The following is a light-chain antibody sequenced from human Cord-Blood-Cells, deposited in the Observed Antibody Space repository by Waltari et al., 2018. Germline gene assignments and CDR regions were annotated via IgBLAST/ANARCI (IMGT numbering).Light chain of an antibody. Sequence: EIVMTQSPATLSVSPGDRATLSGRASQSVSSNLAWYQQKPGQAPRLLIYGASTRATGIPARFSGSGSGTEFTLTISSLQSEDFAVYFCQQYNNWPPRTFGQGTKVEIK. CDR3: QQYNNWPPRT. CDR2: GAS. CDR1: QSVSSN. V-gene: IGKV3-15*01. J-gene: IGKJ1*01.